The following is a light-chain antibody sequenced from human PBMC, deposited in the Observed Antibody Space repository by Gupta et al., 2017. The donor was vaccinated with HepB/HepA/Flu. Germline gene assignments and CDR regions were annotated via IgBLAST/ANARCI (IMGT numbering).Light chain of an antibody. CDR3: AAWDDSLNGFYV. V-gene: IGLV1-44*01. Sequence: QSVLTQPPSASGTPGQRVTISCSGSSFNIGSNTVNWYQRLPGTAPKLLIYSNNQRPSGVPDRFSGSKSGTSASLAISGLQSEDEAHYYCAAWDDSLNGFYVFGTGTKVTVL. CDR2: SNN. J-gene: IGLJ1*01. CDR1: SFNIGSNT.